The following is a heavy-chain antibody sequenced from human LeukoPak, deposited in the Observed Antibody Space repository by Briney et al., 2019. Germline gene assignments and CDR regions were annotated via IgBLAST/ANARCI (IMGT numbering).Heavy chain of an antibody. Sequence: GGSLRLSCAASGFTFSSYAMSWVRQAPGKGLEGVSGISANGDTTKYADSVKGRFTISRDNSKNTVFLQMNSLRADDTAVYYCAKEGRIAAGTGGYFDCWGQGTLVTVSS. CDR2: ISANGDTT. CDR1: GFTFSSYA. CDR3: AKEGRIAAGTGGYFDC. J-gene: IGHJ4*02. V-gene: IGHV3-23*01. D-gene: IGHD6-13*01.